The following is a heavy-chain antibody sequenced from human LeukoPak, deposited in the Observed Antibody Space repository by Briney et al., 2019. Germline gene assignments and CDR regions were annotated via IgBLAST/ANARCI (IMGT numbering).Heavy chain of an antibody. J-gene: IGHJ4*02. CDR3: TRDGGSSYGILKTFDY. Sequence: PGGSLRLSCAASGFTFSRYSMNWVRQAPGKGLEWVGFIRSKAFGGTTEYAASVKGRFTISRDDSRTTAYLQMNSPNTEDTGMYYCTRDGGSSYGILKTFDYWGQGTLVTVSS. CDR1: GFTFSRYS. V-gene: IGHV3-49*04. D-gene: IGHD5-18*01. CDR2: IRSKAFGGTT.